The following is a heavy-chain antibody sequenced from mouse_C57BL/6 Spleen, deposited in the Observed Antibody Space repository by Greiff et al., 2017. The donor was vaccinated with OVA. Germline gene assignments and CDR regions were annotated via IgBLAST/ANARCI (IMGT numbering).Heavy chain of an antibody. CDR1: GYTFTSYN. CDR3: ARKRANYYGSSYEDAMDY. Sequence: QVQLKESGAELVRPGASVKMSCKASGYTFTSYNMHWVKQTPRQGLEWIGAIYPGNGDTSYNQKFKGKATLTVDKSSSTAYMQLSSLTSEDSAVYFCARKRANYYGSSYEDAMDYWGQGTSVTVSS. D-gene: IGHD1-1*01. CDR2: IYPGNGDT. V-gene: IGHV1-12*01. J-gene: IGHJ4*01.